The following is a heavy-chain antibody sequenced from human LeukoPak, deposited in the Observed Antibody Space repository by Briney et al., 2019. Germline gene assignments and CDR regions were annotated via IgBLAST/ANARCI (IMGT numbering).Heavy chain of an antibody. V-gene: IGHV3-48*03. CDR3: AKEVRGDAFDI. J-gene: IGHJ3*02. CDR1: GFTFSSYE. D-gene: IGHD3-16*01. CDR2: ISSSGSTI. Sequence: GGSLRLSCAASGFTFSSYEMNWVRQAPGKGLEWVSYISSSGSTIYYADSVKGRFTISRDNTKNTLFLQMNSLRAEDTAVYYCAKEVRGDAFDIWGQGTMVTVSS.